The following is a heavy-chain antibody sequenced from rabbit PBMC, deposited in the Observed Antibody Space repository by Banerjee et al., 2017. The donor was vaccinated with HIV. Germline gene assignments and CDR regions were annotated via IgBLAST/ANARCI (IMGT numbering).Heavy chain of an antibody. CDR3: ARTYVGDNYWLTRLDL. V-gene: IGHV1S45*01. CDR2: IYAGSSGST. J-gene: IGHJ3*01. D-gene: IGHD2-1*01. CDR1: GFSFSSSYW. Sequence: QEQLEESGGDLVKPGTSLTLTCTASGFSFSSSYWICWVRQAPGKGLEWIACIYAGSSGSTYYASWAKGRFTISKTSSTTVTLQMTSLTAADTATYFCARTYVGDNYWLTRLDLWGQGTLVTVS.